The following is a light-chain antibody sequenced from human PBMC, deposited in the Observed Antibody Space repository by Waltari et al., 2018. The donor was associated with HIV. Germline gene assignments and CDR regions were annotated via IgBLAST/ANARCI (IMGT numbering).Light chain of an antibody. CDR3: QQRYSTPRS. V-gene: IGKV1-39*01. Sequence: DIQLTQSPSSLSASVGDRLPITCRASQSISSYLNWYQQKPGKAPKLLIYAASSLQSGVPSRFSGSGSGTDFTLTISSLQPEGFATYYGQQRYSTPRSFGQGTKLEIK. CDR2: AAS. J-gene: IGKJ2*04. CDR1: QSISSY.